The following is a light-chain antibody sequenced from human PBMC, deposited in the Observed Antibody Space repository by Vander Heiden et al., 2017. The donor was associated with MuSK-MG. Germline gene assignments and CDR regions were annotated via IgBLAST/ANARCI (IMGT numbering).Light chain of an antibody. CDR1: QSLLHSNGYNY. CDR3: RQALQTPRT. V-gene: IGKV2-28*01. Sequence: DIVMTQSPLSLPVTPGEPASISCRSSQSLLHSNGYNYLDWYLQKPGQSPQLLVYLGSNRASGVPNRVSGSGSGTDFTLKISRVEAEDVGVYYCRQALQTPRTFGQGTKVEIK. J-gene: IGKJ1*01. CDR2: LGS.